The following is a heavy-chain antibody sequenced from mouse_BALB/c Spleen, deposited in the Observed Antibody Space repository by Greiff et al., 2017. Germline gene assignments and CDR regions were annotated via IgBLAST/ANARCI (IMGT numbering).Heavy chain of an antibody. CDR2: ISSGSSTI. Sequence: EVQLQESGGGLVQPGGSRKLSCAASGFTFSSFGMHWVRQAPEKGLEWVAYISSGSSTIYYADTVKGRFTISRDNPKNTLFLQMTSLRSEDTAMYYCARSHGNYGGGFAYWGQGTLVTVPA. V-gene: IGHV5-17*02. CDR1: GFTFSSFG. D-gene: IGHD2-1*01. J-gene: IGHJ3*01. CDR3: ARSHGNYGGGFAY.